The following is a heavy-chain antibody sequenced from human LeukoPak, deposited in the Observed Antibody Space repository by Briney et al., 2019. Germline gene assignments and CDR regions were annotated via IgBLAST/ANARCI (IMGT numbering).Heavy chain of an antibody. J-gene: IGHJ4*02. D-gene: IGHD3-22*01. CDR2: FDPEDGET. CDR3: ARDGSSGALDY. CDR1: GYTLTELS. Sequence: GASVKVSCKVSGYTLTELSMHWVRQAPGKGLEWMGGFDPEDGETIYAQKFQGRVTITTDESTSTAYMELSSLRSEDTAVYYCARDGSSGALDYWGQGTLVTVSS. V-gene: IGHV1-24*01.